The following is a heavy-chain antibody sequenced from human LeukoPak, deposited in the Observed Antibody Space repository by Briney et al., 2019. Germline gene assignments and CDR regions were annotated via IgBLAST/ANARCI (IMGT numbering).Heavy chain of an antibody. CDR2: INPNSGGT. Sequence: ASVKVSCKASGYTFTGYYMHWVRQAPGQGLEWMGWINPNSGGTNYAQTFQGRVTMTRDTSISTAYMELSRLRSDDTAVYYCARGEALGRWIQQYDCYGMDVWGQGTTVTVSS. D-gene: IGHD5-24*01. CDR1: GYTFTGYY. J-gene: IGHJ6*02. V-gene: IGHV1-2*02. CDR3: ARGEALGRWIQQYDCYGMDV.